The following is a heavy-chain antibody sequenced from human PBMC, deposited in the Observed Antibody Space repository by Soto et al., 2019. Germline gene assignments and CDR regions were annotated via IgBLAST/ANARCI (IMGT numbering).Heavy chain of an antibody. J-gene: IGHJ4*02. CDR3: ARDGYYYDSSGYYYAGY. CDR1: GFTFSSYA. Sequence: QVQLVESGGGVVQPGRSLRLSCAASGFTFSSYAMHWVRQAPGKGLEWVAVISYDGSNKYYADSVKGRFTISRDNSKNTLYLQMNSLRAEDTAVYYCARDGYYYDSSGYYYAGYWGQATLVTVSS. D-gene: IGHD3-22*01. V-gene: IGHV3-30-3*01. CDR2: ISYDGSNK.